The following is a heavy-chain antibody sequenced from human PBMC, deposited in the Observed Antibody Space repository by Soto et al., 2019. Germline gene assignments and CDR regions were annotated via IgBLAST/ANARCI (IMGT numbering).Heavy chain of an antibody. J-gene: IGHJ4*02. CDR2: ISYDGSNK. CDR1: GFTFSSYA. Sequence: GGSLRLSCAASGFTFSSYAMHWVRQAPGKGLEWVAVISYDGSNKYYADSVKGRFTISRDNSKNTLYLQMNSLRAEDTAVYYCARDSPFDYWGQGTLVTVSS. V-gene: IGHV3-30-3*01. CDR3: ARDSPFDY.